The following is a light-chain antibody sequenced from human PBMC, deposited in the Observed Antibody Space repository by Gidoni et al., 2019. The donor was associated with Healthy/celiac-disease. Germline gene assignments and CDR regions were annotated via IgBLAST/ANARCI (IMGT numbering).Light chain of an antibody. Sequence: QSVLTQPPSVSAAPGQKVTISCSGSSSNIGNNYVSWYQPLPGTAPKLLIYDNNKRPSGIPDLFSGSKSGTSATLGITGLQTGDEADYYCGTWDSSLSAGVFGGGTKLTVL. J-gene: IGLJ3*02. CDR3: GTWDSSLSAGV. CDR1: SSNIGNNY. CDR2: DNN. V-gene: IGLV1-51*01.